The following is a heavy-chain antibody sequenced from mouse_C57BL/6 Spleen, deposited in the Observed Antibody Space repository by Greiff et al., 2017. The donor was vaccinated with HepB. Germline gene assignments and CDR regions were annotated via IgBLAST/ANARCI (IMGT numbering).Heavy chain of an antibody. V-gene: IGHV10-3*01. J-gene: IGHJ4*01. CDR2: IRSKSSNYAT. CDR3: VSGGYYDAMDY. Sequence: EVQLVESGGGLVQPKGSLKLSCAASGFTFNTYAMHWVRQAPGKGLEWVAHIRSKSSNYATYYADSVKDRFTISRDDSQIMLYLQMNNLNTEDTAVYCCVSGGYYDAMDYWGQGTSVTVSS. D-gene: IGHD2-2*01. CDR1: GFTFNTYA.